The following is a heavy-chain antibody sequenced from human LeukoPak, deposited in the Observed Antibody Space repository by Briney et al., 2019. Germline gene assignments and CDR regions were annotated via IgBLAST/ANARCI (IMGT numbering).Heavy chain of an antibody. Sequence: GGSLRLSCAASGFTFICYSMNWVRQAPGKGLEWVSAITGSGGYKNNADSVKGRFTVFRDKNKKTIYLQMNSLRAEDTAVYYCAKVGVAGGYYWFDPWGQGTLVTVSS. V-gene: IGHV3-23*01. J-gene: IGHJ5*02. D-gene: IGHD6-19*01. CDR2: ITGSGGYK. CDR3: AKVGVAGGYYWFDP. CDR1: GFTFICYS.